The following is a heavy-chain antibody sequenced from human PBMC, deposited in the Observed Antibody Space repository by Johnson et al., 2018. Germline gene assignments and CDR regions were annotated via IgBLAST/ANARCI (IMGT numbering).Heavy chain of an antibody. J-gene: IGHJ1*01. CDR3: GRGRNAAAGMAQYFQR. CDR2: ISYDGSNK. Sequence: QVQLVESGGGVVQPGRSLRLSCAASGFTFSSYAMHWVRQAPGKGLEWVAVISYDGSNKYYADSVKGRFTISRDNFKNTLWVQMDSLRAGHSAMYYCGRGRNAAAGMAQYFQRWGQGTLVTVSS. V-gene: IGHV3-30*14. CDR1: GFTFSSYA. D-gene: IGHD6-13*01.